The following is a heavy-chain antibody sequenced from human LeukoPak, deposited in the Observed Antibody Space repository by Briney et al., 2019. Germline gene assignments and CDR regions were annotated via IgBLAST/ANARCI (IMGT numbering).Heavy chain of an antibody. J-gene: IGHJ4*02. CDR3: ARGRMVRGVIAFY. CDR1: GSSISSGGYS. CDR2: IYHSGST. V-gene: IGHV4-30-2*01. Sequence: PSQTLSLTCAVSGSSISSGGYSWSWIRQPPGKGLEWIGYIYHSGSTYYNPSLKSRVTISVDTSKNQFSLKLSSVTAADTAVYYCARGRMVRGVIAFYWGQGTLVTVSS. D-gene: IGHD3-10*01.